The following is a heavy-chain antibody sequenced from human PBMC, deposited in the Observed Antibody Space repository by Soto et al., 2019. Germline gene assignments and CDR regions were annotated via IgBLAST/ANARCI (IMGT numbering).Heavy chain of an antibody. V-gene: IGHV4-39*02. CDR1: GGSISSSSYY. Sequence: SETLSLTCTVSGGSISSSSYYWGWIRQPPGKGLEWIGSIYYSGSTYYNPSLKSRVTISVDTSKNQFSLKLTSVTAADTAVYYCAREFMVTGYFDYWGQGTLVT. CDR2: IYYSGST. CDR3: AREFMVTGYFDY. D-gene: IGHD5-18*01. J-gene: IGHJ4*02.